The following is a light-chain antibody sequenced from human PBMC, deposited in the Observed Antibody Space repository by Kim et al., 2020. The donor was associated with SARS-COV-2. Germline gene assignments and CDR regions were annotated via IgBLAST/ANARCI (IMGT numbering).Light chain of an antibody. V-gene: IGLV6-57*03. CDR1: SGNIADRY. Sequence: KTVTISCTRSSGNIADRYVQWYQQRPGSAPPTVIYEDNERPSGVPDRFSGSIDTSSNSASLTISGLKSEDEADYYCQSYDSSNHWVFGGGTQLTVL. J-gene: IGLJ3*02. CDR3: QSYDSSNHWV. CDR2: EDN.